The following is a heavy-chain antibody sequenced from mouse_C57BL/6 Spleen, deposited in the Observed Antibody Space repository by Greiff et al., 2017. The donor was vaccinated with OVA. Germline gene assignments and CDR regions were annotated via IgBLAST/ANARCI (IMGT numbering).Heavy chain of an antibody. J-gene: IGHJ2*01. CDR3: AREGPGYDTSFDY. V-gene: IGHV5-4*01. CDR1: GFTFSSYA. Sequence: EVQRVESGGGLVKPGGSLKLSCAASGFTFSSYAMSWVRQTPEKRLEWVATISDGGSYTYYPDNVKGRFTISRDNAKNNLYLQMSHLKSEDTAMYYCAREGPGYDTSFDYWGQGTTLTVSS. D-gene: IGHD2-2*01. CDR2: ISDGGSYT.